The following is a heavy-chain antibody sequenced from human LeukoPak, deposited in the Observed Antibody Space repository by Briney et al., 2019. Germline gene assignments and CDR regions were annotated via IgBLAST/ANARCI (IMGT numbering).Heavy chain of an antibody. CDR3: ASLSSSWYSYY. CDR1: GFTVSSNY. CDR2: IYSGGST. V-gene: IGHV3-66*01. J-gene: IGHJ4*02. Sequence: GGSLRLSCAASGFTVSSNYMSWVRQAPGKGLEWVSVIYSGGSTYYADSVKGRFTISRDNSKNTLYLQMNSLRAEDTAVYYCASLSSSWYSYYWGQGTLVTVSS. D-gene: IGHD6-13*01.